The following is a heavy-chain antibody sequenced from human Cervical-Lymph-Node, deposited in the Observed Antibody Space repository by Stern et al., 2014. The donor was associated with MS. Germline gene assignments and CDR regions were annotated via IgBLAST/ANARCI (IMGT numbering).Heavy chain of an antibody. CDR1: GYSFTTHW. J-gene: IGHJ4*02. Sequence: EVQLVQSGAEVKKPGESLKISCKGSGYSFTTHWIAWVRQTPGKGLEWMGIVYPGDSCTTYTPSFQGQVTLPHEKTTTTPSLPWSSLKASDTAMYYCARHPYSGAFSYGGGFDYWGQGTLVTVSS. V-gene: IGHV5-51*01. CDR3: ARHPYSGAFSYGGGFDY. D-gene: IGHD1-26*01. CDR2: VYPGDSCT.